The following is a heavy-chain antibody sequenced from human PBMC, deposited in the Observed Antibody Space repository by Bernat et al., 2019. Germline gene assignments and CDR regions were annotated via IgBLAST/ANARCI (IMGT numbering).Heavy chain of an antibody. J-gene: IGHJ4*02. Sequence: QVQLVESGGGVVQPQRSLRLSCAASGFTFSSYAMHWVRQAPGKGLEWVAVISFDGSNKYYADSVKGRFTISRDNSRNTLYLQMNSLRTEDTAVYYCARDHRYFAYPDYWGQGTLVTVSS. CDR3: ARDHRYFAYPDY. D-gene: IGHD3-9*01. CDR2: ISFDGSNK. CDR1: GFTFSSYA. V-gene: IGHV3-30-3*01.